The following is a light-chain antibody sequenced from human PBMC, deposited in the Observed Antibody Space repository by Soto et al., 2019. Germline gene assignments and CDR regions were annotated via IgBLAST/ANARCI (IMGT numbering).Light chain of an antibody. CDR1: QSVRSN. CDR2: GAS. J-gene: IGKJ1*01. V-gene: IGKV3-15*01. Sequence: EIVMTQSRATLSASPGERATLSCRASQSVRSNLAWYQQKPGQAPRLLIYGASTRATGIPARFSGSGSGTEFTLSIGSLQSEDFAVYYCQQYNDWPPTFGQGTKVDIK. CDR3: QQYNDWPPT.